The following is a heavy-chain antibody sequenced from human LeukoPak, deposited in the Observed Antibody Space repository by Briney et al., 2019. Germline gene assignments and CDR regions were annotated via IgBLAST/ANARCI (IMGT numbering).Heavy chain of an antibody. CDR2: INHSGST. CDR3: ARGPDPSHNWFDP. V-gene: IGHV4-34*01. J-gene: IGHJ5*02. CDR1: GGSFSGYY. Sequence: SETLSLTCAVYGGSFSGYYWSWIRQPPGKGLEWIGEINHSGSTNYNPSLKSRVTISVDTSKNQFSLKLSSVTAADTAVYYCARGPDPSHNWFDPWGQGTLVTVSS.